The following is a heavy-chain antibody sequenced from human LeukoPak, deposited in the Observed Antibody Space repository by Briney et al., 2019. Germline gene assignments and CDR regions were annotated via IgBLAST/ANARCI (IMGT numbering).Heavy chain of an antibody. V-gene: IGHV4-38-2*02. CDR2: IYHSGST. Sequence: SETLSLTCSVSGYSISSGYYWGWIRQPPGKGLECIGTIYHSGSTSYNPSLKSRVTISVDTSKNQFSLKVTSVTAADTAEYYCVRPVGRSTGRDAFDIWGQGTMVTVSS. J-gene: IGHJ3*02. D-gene: IGHD1-14*01. CDR3: VRPVGRSTGRDAFDI. CDR1: GYSISSGYY.